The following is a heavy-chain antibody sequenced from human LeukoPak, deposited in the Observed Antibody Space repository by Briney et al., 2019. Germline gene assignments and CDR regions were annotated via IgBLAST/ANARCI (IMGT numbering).Heavy chain of an antibody. Sequence: GGSLRLSCAASGFTFSSYAMSWVRQAPGKALEWVSAISGSGGSTYYADSMKGRFTISRDNSKNTLYLQMNSLRAEDTAVYYGASRSCTSCYLRNAFDIWGQGTMVTVSS. D-gene: IGHD2-2*01. CDR1: GFTFSSYA. CDR3: ASRSCTSCYLRNAFDI. CDR2: ISGSGGST. J-gene: IGHJ3*02. V-gene: IGHV3-23*01.